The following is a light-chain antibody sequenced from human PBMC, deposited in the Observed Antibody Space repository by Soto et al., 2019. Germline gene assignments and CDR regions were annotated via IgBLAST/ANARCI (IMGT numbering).Light chain of an antibody. J-gene: IGKJ4*01. Sequence: EIVLTQSPATLSLSPGERATLSCRASQSVSSYLAWYQQKPGQAPRLLIYDASNRATGIPARFSGTGSGTEFGLTISSLEPEDSAVYYCQQRNNWVTFGGGTKVDIK. V-gene: IGKV3-11*01. CDR3: QQRNNWVT. CDR2: DAS. CDR1: QSVSSY.